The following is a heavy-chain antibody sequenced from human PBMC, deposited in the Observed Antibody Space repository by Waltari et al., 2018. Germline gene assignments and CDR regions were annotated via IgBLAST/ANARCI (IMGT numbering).Heavy chain of an antibody. Sequence: QVQLQESGPGLVKPSETLSLTCTVSGGSVRSGSYYWSWIRQPPGKGLVWIGYIYYSGCSNYDPSLKRRVTISVDKSKNQFSLKLSSVTAADTAVYYCARVGYYDFWSGYPYYYYGMDVWGQGTTVTVSS. J-gene: IGHJ6*02. V-gene: IGHV4-61*01. CDR2: IYYSGCS. CDR1: GGSVRSGSYY. D-gene: IGHD3-3*01. CDR3: ARVGYYDFWSGYPYYYYGMDV.